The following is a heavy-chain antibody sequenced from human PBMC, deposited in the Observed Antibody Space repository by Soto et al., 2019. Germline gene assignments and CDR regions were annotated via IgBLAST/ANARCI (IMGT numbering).Heavy chain of an antibody. D-gene: IGHD3-10*01. CDR1: GFTFSSYA. J-gene: IGHJ4*02. V-gene: IGHV3-23*01. CDR2: ISGSGGRT. CDR3: AKFHGSGTYYNFPDY. Sequence: EVQLLESGGGLVQPGGSLRLSCAASGFTFSSYAMSWVRQAPGKGLEWVSAISGSGGRTYYAASVKGRFTISRDNSKNTLYLLMNSLSAEDTALYYCAKFHGSGTYYNFPDYWGQGTLVTVSS.